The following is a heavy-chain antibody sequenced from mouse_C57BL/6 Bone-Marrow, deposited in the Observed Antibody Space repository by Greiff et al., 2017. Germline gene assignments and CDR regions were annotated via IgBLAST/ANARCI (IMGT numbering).Heavy chain of an antibody. CDR3: TRSQLGRSADY. J-gene: IGHJ2*01. D-gene: IGHD4-1*02. Sequence: VQLQQSGAELVRPGASVTLSCKASGYTFTDYEMHWVKQTPVHGLEWIGAIDPETGGTAYNQKFKGKAILTADKSSSTAYMVLRSLTSEDSAVYYCTRSQLGRSADYWVQGTTLTVSS. V-gene: IGHV1-15*01. CDR2: IDPETGGT. CDR1: GYTFTDYE.